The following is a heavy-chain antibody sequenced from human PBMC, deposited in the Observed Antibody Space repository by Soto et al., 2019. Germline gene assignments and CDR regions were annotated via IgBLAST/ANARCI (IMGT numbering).Heavy chain of an antibody. CDR3: ARGGSSSYCDY. CDR2: INRDGSGT. CDR1: GFTFSSYW. J-gene: IGHJ4*02. Sequence: GGSLRLSCAASGFTFSSYWMSWVRQAPGKGLEWVSNINRDGSGTSYVDSVKGRFTISRDNAKNTLYLQMNSLRAEDTAVYYCARGGSSSYCDYWGQGTLVTVSS. V-gene: IGHV3-7*01. D-gene: IGHD3-10*01.